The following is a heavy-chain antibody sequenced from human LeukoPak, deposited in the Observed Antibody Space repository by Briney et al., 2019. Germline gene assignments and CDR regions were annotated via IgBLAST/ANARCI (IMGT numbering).Heavy chain of an antibody. V-gene: IGHV3-30*02. CDR1: GFTFSSYW. D-gene: IGHD5-12*01. CDR2: IRYDGSNK. J-gene: IGHJ6*03. Sequence: PGGSLRLSCAASGFTFSSYWMSWVRQAPGRGLEWVAFIRYDGSNKYYADSVKGRFTVSRDNSKNTLCLQMKSLRAEDTAVYYCAKGGGYEAQYYYYYLDVWGKGTTVTISS. CDR3: AKGGGYEAQYYYYYLDV.